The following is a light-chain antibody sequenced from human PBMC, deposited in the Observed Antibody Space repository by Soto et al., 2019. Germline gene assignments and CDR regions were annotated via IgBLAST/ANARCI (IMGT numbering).Light chain of an antibody. Sequence: DIQMTHCPSTLSASVGDRVTITCLASQSISSWLAWYQQKPGKAPKLLIYDASSLESGVPSRFSGSGSGTEFTLTISSLQPDDFATYYCQQYNSYSGTFGQGTKVDI. CDR3: QQYNSYSGT. V-gene: IGKV1-5*01. CDR2: DAS. J-gene: IGKJ1*01. CDR1: QSISSW.